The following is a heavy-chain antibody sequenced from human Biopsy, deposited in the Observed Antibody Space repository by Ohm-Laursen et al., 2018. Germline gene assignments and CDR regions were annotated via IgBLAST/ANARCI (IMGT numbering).Heavy chain of an antibody. CDR1: GFIFDDYA. V-gene: IGHV3-30*18. J-gene: IGHJ6*02. CDR2: ISYGGNDE. Sequence: SLRLSCTAFGFIFDDYAMHWVRQAPGKGLEWVALISYGGNDEYYADSVEGRFTISRDNSKNTVLLQMNSLRAEDTALYYCAKDRWERNLHYGGGVDLWGQGTTVTVSS. D-gene: IGHD4-17*01. CDR3: AKDRWERNLHYGGGVDL.